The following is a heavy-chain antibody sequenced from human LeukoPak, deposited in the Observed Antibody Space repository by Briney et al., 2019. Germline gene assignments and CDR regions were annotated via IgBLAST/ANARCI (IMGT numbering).Heavy chain of an antibody. Sequence: SETLSLTCNVCGGSISTYYWTWLRQPPGKGLKWIGYIYYSGSTNYNPSLKSRVTISVDTSMNHFSLKLSSVTAADTAVYYCVRDYPGTGYYYGLDVWGKGTTVTVSS. CDR3: VRDYPGTGYYYGLDV. D-gene: IGHD1-7*01. CDR2: IYYSGST. V-gene: IGHV4-59*01. J-gene: IGHJ6*04. CDR1: GGSISTYY.